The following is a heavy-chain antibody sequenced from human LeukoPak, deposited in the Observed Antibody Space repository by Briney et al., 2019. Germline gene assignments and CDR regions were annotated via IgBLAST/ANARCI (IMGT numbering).Heavy chain of an antibody. CDR2: IKSKTNGETR. Sequence: PGGSLRLSCAASGFTLSNAWMNWVRQAPGKGLEWVGLIKSKTNGETRDYAAPVKGRFTISRDDSDNTLYLQIDSLSAEDTAVYYCAKDEKTANLVSSWDNWGRGTLVTVSS. D-gene: IGHD3-16*01. CDR1: GFTLSNAW. V-gene: IGHV3-15*01. J-gene: IGHJ4*02. CDR3: AKDEKTANLVSSWDN.